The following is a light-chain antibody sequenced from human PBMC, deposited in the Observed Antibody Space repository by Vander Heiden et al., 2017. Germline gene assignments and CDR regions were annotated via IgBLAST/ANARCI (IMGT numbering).Light chain of an antibody. V-gene: IGLV1-44*01. CDR1: SSTVGSNP. J-gene: IGLJ1*01. Sequence: QSVLTQPSSASGPPGQRVTISCSGTSSTVGSNPVSWYRHLPGTAPNPLIYNDNQRASAVPDRFSGSRSGTSASLAISGLQSEDEADYFCDAWHYSRYAPVFGTGTKVTVL. CDR2: NDN. CDR3: DAWHYSRYAPV.